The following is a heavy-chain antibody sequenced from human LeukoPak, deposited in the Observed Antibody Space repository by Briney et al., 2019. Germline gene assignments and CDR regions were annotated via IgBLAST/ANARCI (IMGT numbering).Heavy chain of an antibody. CDR2: ISSSSSYI. CDR1: GFTFSSYS. V-gene: IGHV3-21*01. Sequence: GGSLRLSCAASGFTFSSYSMNWVRQAPGKGLEWVSSISSSSSYIYYADSVKGRFTISRDNAKNSLYLQMNSLRAEDTAVYYCASSIFGVVKYYFDYWGQGTLVTVSS. D-gene: IGHD3-3*01. CDR3: ASSIFGVVKYYFDY. J-gene: IGHJ4*02.